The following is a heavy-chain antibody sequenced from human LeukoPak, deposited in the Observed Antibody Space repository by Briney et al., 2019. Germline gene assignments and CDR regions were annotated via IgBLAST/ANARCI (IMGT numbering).Heavy chain of an antibody. J-gene: IGHJ3*02. Sequence: GGSLRLSCAASGFSFSTYWMSWVRQAPGKGLEWVANIKQDGSEKYYVDSVKGRFTISRDNAKNSLYLQMNSLRAEDTAVYYCARVGAHCSSSSCYGLRAFDIWGQGTMVTVPS. CDR1: GFSFSTYW. D-gene: IGHD2-2*01. CDR2: IKQDGSEK. V-gene: IGHV3-7*01. CDR3: ARVGAHCSSSSCYGLRAFDI.